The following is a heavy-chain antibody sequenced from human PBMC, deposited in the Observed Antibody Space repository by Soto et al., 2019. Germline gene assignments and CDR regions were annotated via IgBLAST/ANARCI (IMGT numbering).Heavy chain of an antibody. CDR3: ARLKVDDSGSYYYNDY. D-gene: IGHD3-22*01. V-gene: IGHV4-59*08. CDR1: GGSLNNYY. J-gene: IGHJ4*02. CDR2: VTYSGAA. Sequence: QLQLQESGPGLVKPSETLSLTCTVSGGSLNNYYWTWIRHSPGKGLEWIGYVTYSGAADYSPSFHSRFTISRDISKNQFSLKVTSVTAADTAIYYGARLKVDDSGSYYYNDYWGQGAVVTVS.